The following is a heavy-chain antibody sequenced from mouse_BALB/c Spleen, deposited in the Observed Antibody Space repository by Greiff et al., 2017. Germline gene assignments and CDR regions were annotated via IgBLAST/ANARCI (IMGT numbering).Heavy chain of an antibody. CDR2: ISSGSSTI. V-gene: IGHV5-17*02. CDR3: ARSGYGSSLDY. Sequence: EVHLVESGGGLVQPGGSRKLSCAASGFTFSSFGMHWVRQAPEKGLEWVAYISSGSSTIYYADTVKGRFTISRDNPKNTLFLQMTSLRSEDTAMYYCARSGYGSSLDYWGQGTTLTVSS. D-gene: IGHD1-1*01. J-gene: IGHJ2*01. CDR1: GFTFSSFG.